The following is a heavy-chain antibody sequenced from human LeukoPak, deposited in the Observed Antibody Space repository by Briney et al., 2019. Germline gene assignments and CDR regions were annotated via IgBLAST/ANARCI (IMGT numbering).Heavy chain of an antibody. CDR2: IYYSGST. D-gene: IGHD6-19*01. J-gene: IGHJ4*02. Sequence: SETLSLTCTVSGGSISSYYWSWIRQPPGKGLEWIGYIYYSGSTNYNPSLKSRVTMSVDTSKNQFSLKLSSVTAADTAVYYCARAGVAGIFDYWGQGTLVTVSS. CDR1: GGSISSYY. CDR3: ARAGVAGIFDY. V-gene: IGHV4-59*08.